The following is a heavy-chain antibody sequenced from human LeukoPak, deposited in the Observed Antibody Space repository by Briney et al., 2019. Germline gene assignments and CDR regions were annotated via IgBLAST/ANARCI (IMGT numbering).Heavy chain of an antibody. D-gene: IGHD2-2*01. CDR1: GFTFGDYA. CDR2: IRSKAYGATT. Sequence: PGGSLRLSCTASGFTFGDYAMSWFRQAPGKGLEWVGFIRSKAYGATTEYAASVKGRFTISRDDSKSIAYLQMNSLKTEDTAVYYCTRVIDIVVVPAAISPPYDFWSGYSPLDYWGQGTLVTVSS. V-gene: IGHV3-49*03. CDR3: TRVIDIVVVPAAISPPYDFWSGYSPLDY. J-gene: IGHJ4*02.